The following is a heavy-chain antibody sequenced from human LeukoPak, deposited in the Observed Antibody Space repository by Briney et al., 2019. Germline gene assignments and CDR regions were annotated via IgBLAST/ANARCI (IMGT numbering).Heavy chain of an antibody. J-gene: IGHJ4*02. V-gene: IGHV4-59*08. Sequence: GSLRLSCAASGFTFSSYWMSWIRQPPGKGLEWIGYIYYSGSTNYNPSLKSRVTISVDTSKNQFSLKLSSVTAADTAVYYCASFGDYGMPYWGQGTLVTVSS. D-gene: IGHD4-17*01. CDR3: ASFGDYGMPY. CDR1: GFTFSSYW. CDR2: IYYSGST.